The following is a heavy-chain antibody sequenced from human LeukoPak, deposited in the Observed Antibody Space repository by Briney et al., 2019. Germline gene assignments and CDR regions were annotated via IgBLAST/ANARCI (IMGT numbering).Heavy chain of an antibody. CDR2: ISAYNGNT. CDR1: GHTFTSYG. CDR3: ARDEWELLAAFGI. Sequence: ASVKVSCKASGHTFTSYGISWVRQAPGQGLEWMGWISAYNGNTNYAQKLQGRVTMTTDTSTSTAYKELRSLRSDDTAVYYCARDEWELLAAFGIWGQGTMVTVSS. J-gene: IGHJ3*02. D-gene: IGHD1-26*01. V-gene: IGHV1-18*01.